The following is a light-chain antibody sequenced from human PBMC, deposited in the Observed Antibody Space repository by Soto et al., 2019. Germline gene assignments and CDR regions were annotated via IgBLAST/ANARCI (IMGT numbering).Light chain of an antibody. V-gene: IGKV1-39*01. CDR1: QSISNY. J-gene: IGKJ2*01. CDR3: QQSYSTPYT. CDR2: SAS. Sequence: DIQMTQSPSSLSASVGDRVTITCRASQSISNYLNWYQQKPGKAPKVLIYSASSLQSGVPSRFSGSGSGTDFTLTISSLQPEDFATYHCQQSYSTPYTFGQGTKLEIK.